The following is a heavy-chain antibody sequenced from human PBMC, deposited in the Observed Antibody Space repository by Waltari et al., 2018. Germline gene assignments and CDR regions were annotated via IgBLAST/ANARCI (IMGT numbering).Heavy chain of an antibody. J-gene: IGHJ6*02. Sequence: QVQLVQSGAEVKKPGSSVKVSCKASGGTFSSYPISWVRQAPGQGLEWMGRIIPILGIANYAQKVQGRGTITADKSTSTAYMELSSLRSEDTAVYYCARDEGDTGYYYGMDVWGQGTTVTVSS. CDR2: IIPILGIA. CDR1: GGTFSSYP. V-gene: IGHV1-69*04. D-gene: IGHD3-16*01. CDR3: ARDEGDTGYYYGMDV.